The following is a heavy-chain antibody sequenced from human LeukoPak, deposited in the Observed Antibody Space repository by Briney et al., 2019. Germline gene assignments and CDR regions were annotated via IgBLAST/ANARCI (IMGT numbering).Heavy chain of an antibody. D-gene: IGHD3-16*02. Sequence: PSETLSLTCTVSGGSISNYYWSWIRQPPGKGLEWIGYIYYSGSTNYNPSLKSRVTISVDTSKKQFSLRLSSVTAADTAVYYCARGGGPFYFDYVWGSYRPFDYWGQGTLATVSS. CDR2: IYYSGST. V-gene: IGHV4-59*01. CDR3: ARGGGPFYFDYVWGSYRPFDY. J-gene: IGHJ4*02. CDR1: GGSISNYY.